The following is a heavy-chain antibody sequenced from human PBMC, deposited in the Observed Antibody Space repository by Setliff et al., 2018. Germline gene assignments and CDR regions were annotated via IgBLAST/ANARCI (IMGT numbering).Heavy chain of an antibody. J-gene: IGHJ4*02. D-gene: IGHD3-10*01. Sequence: GGSLRLSCAASGFTVGSNDMSWVRQAPGKGLEWVSLLYNDGSTYYADSVKGRFTISRDNSKNTLYLQMSSLRAEDTAVYYCRLWFGELLRDYWGQGTLVTVSS. V-gene: IGHV3-53*01. CDR1: GFTVGSND. CDR3: RLWFGELLRDY. CDR2: LYNDGST.